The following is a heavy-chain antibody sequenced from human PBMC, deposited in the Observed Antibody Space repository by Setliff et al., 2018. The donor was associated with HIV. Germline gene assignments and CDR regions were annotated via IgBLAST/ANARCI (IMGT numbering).Heavy chain of an antibody. D-gene: IGHD1-26*01. J-gene: IGHJ4*02. CDR1: GGSISSGGYY. V-gene: IGHV4-39*07. CDR3: ARVRGNGSPGYFDY. Sequence: SETLSLTCTVSGGSISSGGYYWSWIRQLPGKGLEWTGEICHTGSTNYNPSLKSRVTISVDTSKNQFSLKLNSVTAADTAVYYCARVRGNGSPGYFDYWGQGTLVTVSS. CDR2: ICHTGST.